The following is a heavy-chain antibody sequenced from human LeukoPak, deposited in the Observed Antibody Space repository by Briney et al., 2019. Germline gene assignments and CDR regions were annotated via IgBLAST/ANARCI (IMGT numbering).Heavy chain of an antibody. J-gene: IGHJ4*02. Sequence: PGGSLRLSCAASRFTVSSNYMSWVRQAPGKGLEWVSVIYSGGSTYYADSVKGRFTISRDNSKNTLYLQMNSLRAEDTAVYYCARDHPSIAAAGPFDYWGQGTLVTVSS. CDR1: RFTVSSNY. V-gene: IGHV3-66*02. CDR2: IYSGGST. D-gene: IGHD6-13*01. CDR3: ARDHPSIAAAGPFDY.